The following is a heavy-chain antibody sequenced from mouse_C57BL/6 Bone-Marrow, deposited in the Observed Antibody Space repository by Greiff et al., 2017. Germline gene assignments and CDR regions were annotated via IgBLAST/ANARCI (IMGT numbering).Heavy chain of an antibody. J-gene: IGHJ3*01. V-gene: IGHV1-69*01. D-gene: IGHD2-3*01. Sequence: VQLQQPGAELVMPGASVKLSCKASGYTFTSYWMHWVKQRPGQGLEWIGEIDPSDSYTNYNQKFKGKSTLTVDKSSSTAYMQLSSLTSEDSAFYYCARAGWLLRAWFAYWGQGTLVTVSA. CDR1: GYTFTSYW. CDR2: IDPSDSYT. CDR3: ARAGWLLRAWFAY.